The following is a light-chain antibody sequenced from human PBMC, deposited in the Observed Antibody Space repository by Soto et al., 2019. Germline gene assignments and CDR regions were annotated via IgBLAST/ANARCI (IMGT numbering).Light chain of an antibody. V-gene: IGLV2-14*03. J-gene: IGLJ2*01. CDR1: SSAVGAYKY. Sequence: QSVLTQPASVSGSPGQSITISCTGTSSAVGAYKYVSWYQHHPTKAPKLMIYDVIYRPSGVSNRFSGSKSDNTASLTISGLQADDEADYYCSSYTNHTTPVVFGGGTKLTVL. CDR2: DVI. CDR3: SSYTNHTTPVV.